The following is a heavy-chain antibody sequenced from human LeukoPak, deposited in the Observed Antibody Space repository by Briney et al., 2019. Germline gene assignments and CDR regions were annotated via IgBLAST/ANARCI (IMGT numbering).Heavy chain of an antibody. CDR2: IYYTGKT. V-gene: IGHV4-59*13. CDR1: GGSINSFS. D-gene: IGHD4-11*01. J-gene: IGHJ1*01. CDR3: ASYYSDSEYFQH. Sequence: PSETLSLTCTVSGGSINSFSWSWIRQPPGEGLEWIGYIYYTGKTNYNPSLKSRVTLSIDPSKNQFSLNVSSMTAADTAVYYCASYYSDSEYFQHWGQGTLVTVSS.